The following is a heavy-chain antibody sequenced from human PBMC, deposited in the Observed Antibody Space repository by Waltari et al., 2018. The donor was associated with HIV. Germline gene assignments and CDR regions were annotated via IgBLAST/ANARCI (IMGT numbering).Heavy chain of an antibody. Sequence: QVQLVESGGGVVQPGRSLRLSCAASGFPFRRYGMHWVRQAPGKGLEWVAVIWHDETNKYYADSVTGRFTISRDNSMNTLYLQMNSLRAEDTAMYYCAKEDSSSSDPHYFDYWGQGTLVTVSS. V-gene: IGHV3-30*18. CDR2: IWHDETNK. J-gene: IGHJ4*02. CDR3: AKEDSSSSDPHYFDY. D-gene: IGHD6-6*01. CDR1: GFPFRRYG.